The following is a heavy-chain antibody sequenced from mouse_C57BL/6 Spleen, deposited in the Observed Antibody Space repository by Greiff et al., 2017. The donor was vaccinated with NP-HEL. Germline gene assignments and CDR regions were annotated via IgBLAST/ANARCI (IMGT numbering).Heavy chain of an antibody. CDR2: IYPGSGNT. D-gene: IGHD2-5*01. Sequence: QVQLQQSGAELVRPGASVKLSCKASGYTFTDYYINWVKQRPGQGLEWIARIYPGSGNTYYNEKFKGKATLTAEKSSSTAYMQLSSLTSEDSAVYFCARDSNDYWGQGTTLTVSS. V-gene: IGHV1-76*01. CDR3: ARDSNDY. J-gene: IGHJ2*01. CDR1: GYTFTDYY.